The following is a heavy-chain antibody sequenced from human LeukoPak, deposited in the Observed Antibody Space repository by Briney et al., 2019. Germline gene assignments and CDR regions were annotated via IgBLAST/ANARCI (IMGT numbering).Heavy chain of an antibody. J-gene: IGHJ5*02. CDR2: ISSSSSYI. V-gene: IGHV3-21*01. CDR1: GFTFSSYS. D-gene: IGHD6-6*01. Sequence: GGSLRLSCAASGFTFSSYSMNWVRQAPGKGLEWVSSISSSSSYIYYADSVKGRFTISRDNAKNSLYLQMNGLRAEDTAVYYCARDPSAYSSSSIGFDPWGQGTLVTVSS. CDR3: ARDPSAYSSSSIGFDP.